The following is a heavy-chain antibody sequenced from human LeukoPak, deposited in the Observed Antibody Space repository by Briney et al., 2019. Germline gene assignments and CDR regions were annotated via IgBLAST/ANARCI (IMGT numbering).Heavy chain of an antibody. CDR2: ISSDGGTK. CDR3: AKDLFDY. Sequence: GGSLRLSCAASGFTFSTYGMHWVRQAPGKGLEWVAVISSDGGTKYYADSVKGRFTISRDNSKNTLYVQMNSLGPDDTAVYYCAKDLFDYWGQGTLVSVS. CDR1: GFTFSTYG. V-gene: IGHV3-30*18. J-gene: IGHJ4*02.